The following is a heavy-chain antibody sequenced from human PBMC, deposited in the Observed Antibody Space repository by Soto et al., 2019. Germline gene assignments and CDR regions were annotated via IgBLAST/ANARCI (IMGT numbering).Heavy chain of an antibody. V-gene: IGHV3-11*05. Sequence: GGSLRLSCAASGFIFSDYFMSCIRQAPWKGLEWVSCISGSSDNIKYADSVKGRFTISRDTAKKTLYLQMRSLRVEDTALYYCEKDYEAVPAHIYGGHFEFWGQGT. CDR2: ISGSSDNI. CDR3: EKDYEAVPAHIYGGHFEF. D-gene: IGHD2-2*01. CDR1: GFIFSDYF. J-gene: IGHJ4*02.